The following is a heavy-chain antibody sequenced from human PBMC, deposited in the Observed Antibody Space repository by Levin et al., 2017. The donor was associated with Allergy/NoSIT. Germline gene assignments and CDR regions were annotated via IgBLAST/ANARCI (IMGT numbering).Heavy chain of an antibody. CDR1: GLTFSNFV. D-gene: IGHD1-1*01. V-gene: IGHV3-23*01. Sequence: GESLKISCAASGLTFSNFVMSWVRQAPGKGLEWVSVSSGVDGSTYYADSVKGRFTISRDTSKNTLYLQMSSLRAEDTALYYCAVGGTTTVAMILFDFWGQGTLVTVSS. CDR3: AVGGTTTVAMILFDF. J-gene: IGHJ4*02. CDR2: SSGVDGST.